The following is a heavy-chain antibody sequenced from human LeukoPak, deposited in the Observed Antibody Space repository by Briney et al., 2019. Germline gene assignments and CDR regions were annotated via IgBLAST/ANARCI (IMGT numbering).Heavy chain of an antibody. Sequence: GGSLTLSCAASGFTFNNYAMHWVRQAPGKGLEWVAVISYDGSNKYYADSVKGRFTISRDNSKNTLYLQMNSLRAEDTAVYYCARDRFPGIAAAGPNFDYWGQGTLVTVSS. CDR2: ISYDGSNK. CDR1: GFTFNNYA. J-gene: IGHJ4*02. V-gene: IGHV3-30*04. D-gene: IGHD6-13*01. CDR3: ARDRFPGIAAAGPNFDY.